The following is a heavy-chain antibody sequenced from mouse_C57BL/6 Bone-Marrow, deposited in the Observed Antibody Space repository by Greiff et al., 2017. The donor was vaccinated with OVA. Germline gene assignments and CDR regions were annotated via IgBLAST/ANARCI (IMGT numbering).Heavy chain of an antibody. V-gene: IGHV5-12*01. CDR2: ISNGGGST. D-gene: IGHD3-3*01. J-gene: IGHJ2*01. Sequence: EVQLVESGGGLVQPGGSLKLSCAASGFTFSDYYMYWVRQTPEKRLEWVAYISNGGGSTYYPDTVKGRFTISRDNAKNTLYLQMSRLKSEDTAMYYCARWDRRFDYWGQGTTLTVSS. CDR3: ARWDRRFDY. CDR1: GFTFSDYY.